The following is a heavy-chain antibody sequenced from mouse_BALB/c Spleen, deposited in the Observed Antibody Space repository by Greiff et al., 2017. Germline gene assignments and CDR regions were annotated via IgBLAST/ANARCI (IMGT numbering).Heavy chain of an antibody. D-gene: IGHD2-3*01. CDR3: ARDDGYPYAMDY. CDR1: GYSITSGYY. Sequence: EVHLVESGPGLVKPSQSLSLTCSVTGYSITSGYYWNWIRQFPGNKLEWMGYISYDGSNNYNPSLKNRISITRDTSKNQFFLKLNSVTTEDTATYYCARDDGYPYAMDYWGQGTSVTVSS. V-gene: IGHV3-6*02. J-gene: IGHJ4*01. CDR2: ISYDGSN.